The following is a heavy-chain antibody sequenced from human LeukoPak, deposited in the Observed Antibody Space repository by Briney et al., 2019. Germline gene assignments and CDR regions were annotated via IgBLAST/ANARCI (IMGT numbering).Heavy chain of an antibody. CDR1: GFTFSSYA. CDR2: IYYSGST. Sequence: PGGSLRLSCAASGFTFSSYAMSWVRQPPGKGLEWIGSIYYSGSTYYNPSLKSRVTISVDTSKNQFSLKLSSVTAADTAVYYCARVVRYFDWLSLYYFDYWGQGTLVTVSS. J-gene: IGHJ4*02. V-gene: IGHV4-39*07. CDR3: ARVVRYFDWLSLYYFDY. D-gene: IGHD3-9*01.